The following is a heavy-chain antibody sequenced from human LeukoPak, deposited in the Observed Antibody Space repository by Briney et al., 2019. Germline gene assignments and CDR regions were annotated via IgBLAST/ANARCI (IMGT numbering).Heavy chain of an antibody. CDR3: ARDQAATNTQVRFSLD. CDR1: GYTFTSYG. Sequence: ASVKVSCKASGYTFTSYGISWVRQAPGQGLEWMGWISAYNGNTNFAQKLQGRVTMTTDTSTSTAYMDLRSLRSDDTAVYYCARDQAATNTQVRFSLDWGQGTLVTVSS. D-gene: IGHD4-11*01. J-gene: IGHJ4*02. CDR2: ISAYNGNT. V-gene: IGHV1-18*01.